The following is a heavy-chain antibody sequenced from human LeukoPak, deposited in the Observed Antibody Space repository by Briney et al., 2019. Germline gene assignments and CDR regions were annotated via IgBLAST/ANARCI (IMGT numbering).Heavy chain of an antibody. D-gene: IGHD2-2*01. CDR3: ARSAREEYQLLRFDY. CDR2: INPNSGGT. V-gene: IGHV1-2*02. Sequence: ASVKVSCKASGCTFTGYYMHWVRQAPGQGLEWMGWINPNSGGTNYAQKFQGRVTMTRDTSISTAYMELSRLRSDDTAVYYCARSAREEYQLLRFDYWGQGTLVTVSS. J-gene: IGHJ4*02. CDR1: GCTFTGYY.